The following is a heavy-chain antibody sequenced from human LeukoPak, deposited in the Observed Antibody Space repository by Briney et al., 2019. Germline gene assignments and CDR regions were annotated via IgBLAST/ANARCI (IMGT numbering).Heavy chain of an antibody. CDR1: GYTFTGYY. V-gene: IGHV1-2*06. D-gene: IGHD5-18*01. J-gene: IGHJ3*02. Sequence: ASVKVSCKASGYTFTGYYMHWVRQAPGQGLEWMGRINPNSGGTNYAQKFQGRVTMTRDTSISTAYMELSRLRSDDTAVYYCARSMRRAMVTMKAICSFDIWGQGTMVTLSS. CDR2: INPNSGGT. CDR3: ARSMRRAMVTMKAICSFDI.